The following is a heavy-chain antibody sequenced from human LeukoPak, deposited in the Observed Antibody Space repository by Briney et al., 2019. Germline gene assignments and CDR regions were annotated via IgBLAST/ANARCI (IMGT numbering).Heavy chain of an antibody. D-gene: IGHD3-3*01. CDR1: GYTFDNFG. Sequence: ASVKVSCKASGYTFDNFGFSWVRQAPGQGLEWMGWINTYNGDTKYAQKFQGRVTMTTDISTSTAYMELRSLRSDDTAVYYCARDKYVLRFLEWLPSDYYYYGMDVWGQGTTVTVSS. CDR2: INTYNGDT. V-gene: IGHV1-18*01. J-gene: IGHJ6*02. CDR3: ARDKYVLRFLEWLPSDYYYYGMDV.